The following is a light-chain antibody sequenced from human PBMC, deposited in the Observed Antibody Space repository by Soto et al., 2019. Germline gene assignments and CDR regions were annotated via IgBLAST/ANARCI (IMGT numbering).Light chain of an antibody. CDR3: QQYNDWPRT. V-gene: IGKV3-15*01. J-gene: IGKJ1*01. CDR1: QRIGVN. CDR2: EGS. Sequence: EIAVTQSPATLSVSPGDRATLSCRASQRIGVNLAWYQHKPGQSPRLLIYEGSTRATGVPARFSGSGSGTDFTLTIGSLQSADFAVYSCQQYNDWPRTFGQGTKVEIK.